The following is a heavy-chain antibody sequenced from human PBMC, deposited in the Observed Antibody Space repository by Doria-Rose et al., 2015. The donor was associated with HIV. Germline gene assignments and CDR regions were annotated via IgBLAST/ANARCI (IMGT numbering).Heavy chain of an antibody. Sequence: PGKGLEWIGYIDYGGNTYYNPSLQSRVIISVDTSKNQFSLRLSSVTAADTAVYYCARATLYNFWSGYYPYYFDYWGQGTLVTVSS. CDR2: IDYGGNT. D-gene: IGHD3-3*01. J-gene: IGHJ4*02. V-gene: IGHV4-30-4*01. CDR3: ARATLYNFWSGYYPYYFDY.